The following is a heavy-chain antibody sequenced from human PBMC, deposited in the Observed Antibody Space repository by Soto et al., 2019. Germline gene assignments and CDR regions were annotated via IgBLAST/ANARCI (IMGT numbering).Heavy chain of an antibody. CDR2: IDSSGEK. V-gene: IGHV2-26*01. D-gene: IGHD6-19*01. Sequence: QVTLKESGPVLVKPTETLTLRCTVSGLSITDSEMGVSWIRQPPGQPLEWLAHIDSSGEKSYRTFLNSRLAISKDTSKSQIVLTMTNMAPADTATYYCARRHLAVAVSPWFDPWGQGIPVTVSS. CDR1: GLSITDSEMG. CDR3: ARRHLAVAVSPWFDP. J-gene: IGHJ5*02.